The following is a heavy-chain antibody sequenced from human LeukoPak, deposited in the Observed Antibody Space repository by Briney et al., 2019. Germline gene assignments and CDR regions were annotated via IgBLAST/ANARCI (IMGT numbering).Heavy chain of an antibody. J-gene: IGHJ4*02. CDR2: ISGSGGST. CDR3: AKSPVAVASIFDY. V-gene: IGHV3-23*01. Sequence: GGSLRLSCAASGFTFSSYAMSWVRQAPRKGLEWVSAISGSGGSTYYADSVKGRFTISRDNSKNTLYLQMNSPRAEDTAVYYCAKSPVAVASIFDYWGQGTLVTVSS. CDR1: GFTFSSYA. D-gene: IGHD6-19*01.